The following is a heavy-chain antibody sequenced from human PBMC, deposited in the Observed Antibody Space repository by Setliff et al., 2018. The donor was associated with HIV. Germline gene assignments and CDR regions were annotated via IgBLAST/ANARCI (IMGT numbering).Heavy chain of an antibody. D-gene: IGHD3-9*01. J-gene: IGHJ6*04. Sequence: GGSLRLSCAASGFTFDDYAMHWVRQAPGKGLEWVSGISWNSGSIGYADSVKGRFTISRDNAKNSLYLQMDSLTTDDTAVYYCVREDSTTGRYSYSMDVWGEGTTVTVSS. V-gene: IGHV3-9*01. CDR1: GFTFDDYA. CDR3: VREDSTTGRYSYSMDV. CDR2: ISWNSGSI.